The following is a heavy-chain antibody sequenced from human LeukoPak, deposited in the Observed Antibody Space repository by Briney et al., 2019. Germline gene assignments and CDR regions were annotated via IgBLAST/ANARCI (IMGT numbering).Heavy chain of an antibody. CDR3: ATLYGGSTDY. V-gene: IGHV3-9*01. CDR2: ISWNSGSV. J-gene: IGHJ4*02. CDR1: GFTFDNYA. D-gene: IGHD5-12*01. Sequence: PPGRSLRLSCTASGFTFDNYAMNWVRQAPGKGLEWVSGISWNSGSVDHADSVKGRFTISRDNAKNTLYLQMNSLRAEDTAVYYCATLYGGSTDYWGQGTLVTVSS.